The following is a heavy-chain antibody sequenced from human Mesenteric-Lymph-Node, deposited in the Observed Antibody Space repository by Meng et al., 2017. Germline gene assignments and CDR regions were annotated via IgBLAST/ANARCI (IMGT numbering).Heavy chain of an antibody. V-gene: IGHV3-11*01. D-gene: IGHD6-13*01. CDR1: GFTFSDYY. J-gene: IGHJ3*02. CDR3: ARVEGGAAADVFDI. CDR2: ISSSGTTT. Sequence: GESLKISCAASGFTFSDYYMSWIRQAPGKGLEWVSYISSSGTTTYYADSVKGRFTISRDNAKNSLYLQMNSLRAEDTAVYYCARVEGGAAADVFDIWGQGTMVTVSS.